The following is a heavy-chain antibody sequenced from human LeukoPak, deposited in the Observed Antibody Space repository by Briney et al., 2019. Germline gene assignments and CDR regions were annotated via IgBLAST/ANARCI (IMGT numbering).Heavy chain of an antibody. Sequence: PSETLSLTCTVSGGSISSSSYYWSWIRQPAGKGLEWIGRIYTSGSTYYNPSLKSRLTMSVDTSKSQFSLNLNSVTVADTAVYYCARGNSSSWPLDYWGQGTLVTVSS. D-gene: IGHD6-13*01. V-gene: IGHV4-61*02. J-gene: IGHJ4*02. CDR3: ARGNSSSWPLDY. CDR1: GGSISSSSYY. CDR2: IYTSGST.